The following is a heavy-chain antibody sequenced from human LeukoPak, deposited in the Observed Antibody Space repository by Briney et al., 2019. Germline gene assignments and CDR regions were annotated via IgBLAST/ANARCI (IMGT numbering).Heavy chain of an antibody. J-gene: IGHJ2*01. Sequence: GGSLRLSCAASGFMFSRYGMHWVRQAPGKGLEWVAVIWYDGSNQYYADSVKGRFTISRDNSKNTLYLQMNSLRAEDTGVYYCVRDQLSRSGDWYFDLWGRGTLVSVSS. CDR3: VRDQLSRSGDWYFDL. D-gene: IGHD5-24*01. V-gene: IGHV3-33*01. CDR1: GFMFSRYG. CDR2: IWYDGSNQ.